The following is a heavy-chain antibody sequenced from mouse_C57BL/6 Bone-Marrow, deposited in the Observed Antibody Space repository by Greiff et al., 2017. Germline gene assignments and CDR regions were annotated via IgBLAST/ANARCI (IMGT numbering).Heavy chain of an antibody. CDR1: GYTFTSYW. J-gene: IGHJ1*03. CDR3: ARPYYSNYWYFDV. CDR2: IYPGSGST. V-gene: IGHV1-55*01. D-gene: IGHD2-5*01. Sequence: QVQLQQPGAELVKPGASVKMSCKASGYTFTSYWITWVKPRPGQGLEWIGDIYPGSGSTNYNEKFKSKATLTVDTSSSTAYRQRSSLTSEDSAVYYCARPYYSNYWYFDVWGTGTTVTVSS.